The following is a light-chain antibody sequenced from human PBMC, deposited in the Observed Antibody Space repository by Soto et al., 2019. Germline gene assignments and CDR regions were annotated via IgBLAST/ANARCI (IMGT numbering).Light chain of an antibody. J-gene: IGLJ2*01. Sequence: QSALTQPASVSGSPGQSITISCTGTSSDVGAYNFVSWYQQHPGKAPKLMIYDVTNRPSGVSSRFSGSKSGNTASLAISGRQAEDEADYYFSSYTTSNTLVFGGGTKLTV. CDR2: DVT. CDR3: SSYTTSNTLV. V-gene: IGLV2-14*03. CDR1: SSDVGAYNF.